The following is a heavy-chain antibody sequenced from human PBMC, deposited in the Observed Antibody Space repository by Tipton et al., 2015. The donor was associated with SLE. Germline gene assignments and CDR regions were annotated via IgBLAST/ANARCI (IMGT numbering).Heavy chain of an antibody. Sequence: GSLRLSCAASGFTVSSNYMSWVRQAPGKGLEWVSVIYSGGSTYYAESVKGRFTISRDNSKNTLYLQMNSLGAEDTAVYYCASEFYYGSGSSYWGQGTLVTVSS. CDR3: ASEFYYGSGSSY. J-gene: IGHJ4*02. V-gene: IGHV3-66*01. CDR1: GFTVSSNY. D-gene: IGHD3-10*01. CDR2: IYSGGST.